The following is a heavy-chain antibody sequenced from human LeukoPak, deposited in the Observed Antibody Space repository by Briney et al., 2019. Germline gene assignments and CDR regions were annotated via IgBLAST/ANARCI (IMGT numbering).Heavy chain of an antibody. J-gene: IGHJ4*02. Sequence: ASVKVSCKVSGYTLTELSMHWVRQAPGKGLEWMGGFDPEDGETIYAQKFQGRVTMTEDTSTDTAYMELSSLRSEDTAVYYCATDGVTSRMVRGVQSFDYWGQGTLVTVSS. CDR2: FDPEDGET. D-gene: IGHD3-10*01. V-gene: IGHV1-24*01. CDR3: ATDGVTSRMVRGVQSFDY. CDR1: GYTLTELS.